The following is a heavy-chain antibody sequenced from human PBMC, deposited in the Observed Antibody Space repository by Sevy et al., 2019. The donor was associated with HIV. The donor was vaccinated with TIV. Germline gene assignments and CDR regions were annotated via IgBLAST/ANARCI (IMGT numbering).Heavy chain of an antibody. CDR2: IKQDGSEK. J-gene: IGHJ6*03. D-gene: IGHD6-13*01. V-gene: IGHV3-7*01. Sequence: GGSLRLSCAASGFTFSSYWMSWVRQAPGKGLEWVANIKQDGSEKYYVDSVKGRFTISRDNAENSLYLQMNSLRAEDTAVYYCARCPEQLTRYYYYYYMDVWGKWTTVTVSS. CDR3: ARCPEQLTRYYYYYYMDV. CDR1: GFTFSSYW.